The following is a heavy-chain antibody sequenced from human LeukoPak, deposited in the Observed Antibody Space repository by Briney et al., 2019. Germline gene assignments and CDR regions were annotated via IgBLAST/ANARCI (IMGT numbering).Heavy chain of an antibody. CDR3: ARATSYRNYGMDV. D-gene: IGHD3-16*02. CDR2: INSDGSST. J-gene: IGHJ6*02. Sequence: GGPLRLSCAASGFTFSHHWMHWVRQVPGKGLVWVSRINSDGSSTAYADSVKGRFTISRDNARNTLYLQMNSLRAEDTAVHYCARATSYRNYGMDVWGQGTTVTVSS. CDR1: GFTFSHHW. V-gene: IGHV3-74*01.